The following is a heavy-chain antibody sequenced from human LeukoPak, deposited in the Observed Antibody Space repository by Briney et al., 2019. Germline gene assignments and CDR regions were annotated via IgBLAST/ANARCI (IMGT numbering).Heavy chain of an antibody. V-gene: IGHV1-2*02. J-gene: IGHJ4*02. CDR1: GYTFTGYY. D-gene: IGHD6-13*01. Sequence: ASVKVSCKASGYTFTGYYMHWVRQAHGQGLEWMGWINPNSGGTNYAQKFQGRVTMTRDTSISTAYMELSRLRSDDTAVYYCARDRGISRDLFDYWGQGTLVTVSS. CDR3: ARDRGISRDLFDY. CDR2: INPNSGGT.